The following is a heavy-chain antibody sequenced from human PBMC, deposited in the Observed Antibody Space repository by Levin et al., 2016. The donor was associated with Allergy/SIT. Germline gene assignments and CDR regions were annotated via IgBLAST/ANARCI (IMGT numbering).Heavy chain of an antibody. V-gene: IGHV5-51*01. CDR2: IYPGDSDT. D-gene: IGHD6-13*01. J-gene: IGHJ6*02. Sequence: GESLKISCKCSGYNFSSYYIGWVRQMPGKGLEWMGIIYPGDSDTRYSPSFQGQVTISADKSISTAYLQWSSLKASDTAMYYCARRAAADPYYYYYGMDVWGQGTTVTVSS. CDR3: ARRAAADPYYYYYGMDV. CDR1: GYNFSSYY.